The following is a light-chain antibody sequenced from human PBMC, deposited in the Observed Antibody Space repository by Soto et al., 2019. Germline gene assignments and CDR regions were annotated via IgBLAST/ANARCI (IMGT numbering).Light chain of an antibody. J-gene: IGLJ1*01. CDR2: DVS. Sequence: QSALTQPRSVSGSPGQSVTISCTGTSSDVGGYNYVSWYQQHPGKAPKLMIYDVSKRPSGVPDRFSGSKSGNTASLTISGLQAEDEADYYCCSYAGSYTCFGTGTKVTVL. V-gene: IGLV2-11*01. CDR3: CSYAGSYTC. CDR1: SSDVGGYNY.